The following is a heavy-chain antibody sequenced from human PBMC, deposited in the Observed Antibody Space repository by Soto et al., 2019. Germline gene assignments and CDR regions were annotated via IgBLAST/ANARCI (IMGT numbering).Heavy chain of an antibody. D-gene: IGHD5-12*01. Sequence: QSQTLSLTCAISGDSVSTNSAAWNWIRQSPSRGLEWLGRTYYRSKWYNDYAVSVKSRITIVPDTSKNQFSLQLNSVTPEDTAVYYCARDRDGYNYRPDYFDYWGQGTLVTVSS. CDR1: GDSVSTNSAA. J-gene: IGHJ4*02. CDR3: ARDRDGYNYRPDYFDY. CDR2: TYYRSKWYN. V-gene: IGHV6-1*01.